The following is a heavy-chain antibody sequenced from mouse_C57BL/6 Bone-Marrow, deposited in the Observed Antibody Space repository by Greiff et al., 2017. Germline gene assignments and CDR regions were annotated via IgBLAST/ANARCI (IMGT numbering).Heavy chain of an antibody. CDR2: IDPSDSYT. J-gene: IGHJ4*01. Sequence: QVQLQQPGAELVMPGASVKLSCKASGYTFTSYWMHWVKQRPGQGLEWIGEIDPSDSYTNYNQKFKGKSTLTVDQSSSTAYMQLSSLTSEDSAVYYWARYSSSYCAMDYWGQGTSVTVSS. CDR3: ARYSSSYCAMDY. CDR1: GYTFTSYW. D-gene: IGHD3-2*02. V-gene: IGHV1-69*01.